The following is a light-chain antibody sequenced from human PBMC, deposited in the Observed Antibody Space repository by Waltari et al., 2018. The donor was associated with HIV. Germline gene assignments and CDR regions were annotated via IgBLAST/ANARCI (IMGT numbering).Light chain of an antibody. J-gene: IGLJ3*02. CDR3: QSCYNTYRV. V-gene: IGLV6-57*03. CDR2: EDN. CDR1: SGSIGRDY. Sequence: NFMLTQPHSVSESPRKTVTISCTRSSGSIGRDYVHWYQHRPGSAPSLVIYEDNQRPSGVPGRFSGSIDTSSNSASLTISGLEPEDEAYYYCQSCYNTYRVFGGGTKLTVL.